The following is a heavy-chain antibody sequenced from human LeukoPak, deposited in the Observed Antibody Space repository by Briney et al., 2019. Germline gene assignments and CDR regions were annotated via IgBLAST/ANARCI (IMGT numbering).Heavy chain of an antibody. V-gene: IGHV4-61*02. D-gene: IGHD3-10*01. CDR3: AARYYYGSGTHKDGPDY. J-gene: IGHJ4*02. CDR1: GGSISSGSYY. CDR2: IYTSGST. Sequence: SETLSLTCTVSGGSISSGSYYWSWIRQPAGKGLEWIGRIYTSGSTNYNPSLKSRLTISVDTSKNQFSLRLSSVTAADTAVYYCAARYYYGSGTHKDGPDYWGQGTLVTVSS.